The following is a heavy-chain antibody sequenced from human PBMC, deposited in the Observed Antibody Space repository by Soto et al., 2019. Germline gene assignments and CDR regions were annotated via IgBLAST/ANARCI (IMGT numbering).Heavy chain of an antibody. J-gene: IGHJ6*02. D-gene: IGHD2-15*01. CDR3: ARDNCVSCNPWDYYYGMDV. V-gene: IGHV3-53*01. Sequence: GGSLRLSCAASGFTVISNFMIWVRQAPGKGLEWVSVIYTGGSTYYADSVRGRFTISRDNSNDTLYLQMNSLRVEDTAVYYCARDNCVSCNPWDYYYGMDVWGQGTTVTVSS. CDR1: GFTVISNF. CDR2: IYTGGST.